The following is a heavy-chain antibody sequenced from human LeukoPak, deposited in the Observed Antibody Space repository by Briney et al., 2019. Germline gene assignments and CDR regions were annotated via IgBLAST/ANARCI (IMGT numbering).Heavy chain of an antibody. CDR1: GFTFSSYW. V-gene: IGHV3-7*04. J-gene: IGHJ2*01. Sequence: GGSLRLSCAASGFTFSSYWMSWVRQAPGKGLEWVANIKQDGSEKYYVDSVKGRFTISRDNAKNSLYLQMNSLRAEDTAVYYCARAGYSSGSHHRDWYFDLWGRGTLVTVSS. D-gene: IGHD6-19*01. CDR2: IKQDGSEK. CDR3: ARAGYSSGSHHRDWYFDL.